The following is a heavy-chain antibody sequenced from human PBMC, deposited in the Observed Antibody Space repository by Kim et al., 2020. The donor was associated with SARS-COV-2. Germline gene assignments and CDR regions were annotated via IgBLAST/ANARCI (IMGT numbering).Heavy chain of an antibody. CDR3: ARSLRTYYGPSYNWFDP. J-gene: IGHJ5*02. D-gene: IGHD3-10*01. CDR1: GYTFTSYG. CDR2: ISAYNGNT. Sequence: ASVKVSCKASGYTFTSYGISWVRQAPGQGLEWMGWISAYNGNTNYAQKLQGRVTMTTDTSTSTAYMELRSLRSDDTAVYYCARSLRTYYGPSYNWFDPWGQGTLVTVSS. V-gene: IGHV1-18*04.